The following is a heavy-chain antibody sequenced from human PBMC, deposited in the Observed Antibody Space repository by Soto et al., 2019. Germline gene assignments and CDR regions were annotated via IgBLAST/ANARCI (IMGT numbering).Heavy chain of an antibody. CDR2: IYTSGST. CDR3: ARDYGSGSRYYYYYYGMDV. J-gene: IGHJ6*02. CDR1: GGSISSYY. V-gene: IGHV4-4*07. D-gene: IGHD3-10*01. Sequence: SETLSLTCTVSGGSISSYYWSWIRQPAGKGLEWIGRIYTSGSTNYNPSLKSRVTMSVDTSKNQFSLKLSSVTAADTAVYYCARDYGSGSRYYYYYYGMDVWGQGTTVTVSS.